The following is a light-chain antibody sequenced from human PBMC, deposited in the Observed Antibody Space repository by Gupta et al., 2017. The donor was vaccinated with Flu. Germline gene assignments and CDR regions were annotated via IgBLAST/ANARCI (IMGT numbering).Light chain of an antibody. J-gene: IGLJ2*01. CDR1: SDFGGYDY. V-gene: IGLV2-14*03. CDR2: DVS. Sequence: SDFGGYDYVSWYQQPPGKAPKLMIYDVSNRPSGVSNRFSVSKSGNTASLTISGLQAEDEADYYCNSYSSSSTLIVFGGGTMLTVL. CDR3: NSYSSSSTLIV.